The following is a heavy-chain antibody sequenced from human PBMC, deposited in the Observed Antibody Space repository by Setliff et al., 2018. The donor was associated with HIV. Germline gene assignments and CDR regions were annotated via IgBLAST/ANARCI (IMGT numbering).Heavy chain of an antibody. V-gene: IGHV4-34*01. CDR1: SGSFSGYY. Sequence: SETLSLTCAVYSGSFSGYYWSWIRQPPGKGLEWIGSIYYSGSTYYNPSLKSRVTISVDTSNQFSLKLSSVTAADTAVYFCAREPSTDHGNFDYWGQGTLVTVSS. CDR2: IYYSGST. CDR3: AREPSTDHGNFDY. D-gene: IGHD2-2*01. J-gene: IGHJ4*02.